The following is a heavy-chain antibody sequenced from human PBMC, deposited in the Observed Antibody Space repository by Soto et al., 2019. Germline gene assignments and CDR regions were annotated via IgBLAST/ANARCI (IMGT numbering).Heavy chain of an antibody. V-gene: IGHV1-3*01. CDR2: INASSGNT. CDR3: ARGGYSYGYFGYYYGMDV. Sequence: ASVKVSCKASGYTFTSYAMHWVRQAPGQRLEWMGWINASSGNTSYAQKFQGRVTMTRNTSISTAYMELSSLRSEDTAVYYCARGGYSYGYFGYYYGMDVWGQGTTVTVSS. D-gene: IGHD5-18*01. CDR1: GYTFTSYA. J-gene: IGHJ6*02.